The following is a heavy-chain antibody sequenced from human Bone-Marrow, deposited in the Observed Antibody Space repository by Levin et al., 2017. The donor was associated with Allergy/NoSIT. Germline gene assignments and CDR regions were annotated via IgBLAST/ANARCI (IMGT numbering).Heavy chain of an antibody. D-gene: IGHD1-14*01. CDR3: ARDTVGVSGIWYCGL. CDR1: GYVFRDYY. J-gene: IGHJ2*01. CDR2: IDPDSGST. Sequence: SGGSLRLSCKASGYVFRDYYIHWVRQAPGRGLEWVGWIDPDSGSTKYAQQFQGRVTLTRDPYRRTAYMELSRLTSDDTAIYFCARDTVGVSGIWYCGLWGRGTPVTVSS. V-gene: IGHV1-2*02.